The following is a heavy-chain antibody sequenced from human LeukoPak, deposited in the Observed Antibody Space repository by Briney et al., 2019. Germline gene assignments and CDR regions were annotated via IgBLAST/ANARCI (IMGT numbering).Heavy chain of an antibody. J-gene: IGHJ4*02. V-gene: IGHV3-66*02. D-gene: IGHD5-24*01. CDR1: GFTVSSNY. CDR3: AREGGYNYVDIFDY. CDR2: IYSGGST. Sequence: GGSLRLSCAASGFTVSSNYMSWVRQAPGKGLEWVSVIYSGGSTYYADSVKGRFTISRDNSKNTLYLQTNSLRAEDTAVYYCAREGGYNYVDIFDYWGQGTLVTVSS.